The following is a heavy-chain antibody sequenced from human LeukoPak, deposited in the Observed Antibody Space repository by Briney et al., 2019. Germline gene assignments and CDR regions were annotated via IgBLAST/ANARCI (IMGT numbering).Heavy chain of an antibody. CDR2: ISYDGSNK. Sequence: GGSLRLSCAASGFTFSSYAMHWVRQAPGKGLEWVAVISYDGSNKYYADSVKGRFTISRDNSKNTLYLQMNSLRAEDTAVYYCARSAPYSSSWYFDYWGQGTLVTVSS. J-gene: IGHJ4*02. V-gene: IGHV3-30*04. CDR1: GFTFSSYA. CDR3: ARSAPYSSSWYFDY. D-gene: IGHD6-13*01.